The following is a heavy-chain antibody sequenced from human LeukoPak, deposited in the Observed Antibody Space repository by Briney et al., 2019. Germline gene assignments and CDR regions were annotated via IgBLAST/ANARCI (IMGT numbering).Heavy chain of an antibody. J-gene: IGHJ5*02. D-gene: IGHD6-25*01. CDR3: ARLEGYRAAVDWFDP. Sequence: SETLSLTCTVSGGSISRYYWSWIRQPPGKGLEGIGYIYYSGSTNYNPSLKNRVTISVDTSKNQFSLKPSSVTAADTAVYYCARLEGYRAAVDWFDPWGQGTLVTVSS. CDR2: IYYSGST. V-gene: IGHV4-59*08. CDR1: GGSISRYY.